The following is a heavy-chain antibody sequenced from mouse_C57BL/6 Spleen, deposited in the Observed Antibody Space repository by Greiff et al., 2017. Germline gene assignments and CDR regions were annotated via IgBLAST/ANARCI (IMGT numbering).Heavy chain of an antibody. Sequence: QVQLQQSGAELVRPGASVKLSCKASGYTFTSYGISWVKQRTGQGLEWIGEIYPRSGNTYYNEKFKGKATLTADKSSSTAYMALRSLTSEDSAVYFCAKGDDGCPGWLAYWGQGTLVTVSA. D-gene: IGHD2-3*01. CDR1: GYTFTSYG. CDR3: AKGDDGCPGWLAY. V-gene: IGHV1-81*01. J-gene: IGHJ3*01. CDR2: IYPRSGNT.